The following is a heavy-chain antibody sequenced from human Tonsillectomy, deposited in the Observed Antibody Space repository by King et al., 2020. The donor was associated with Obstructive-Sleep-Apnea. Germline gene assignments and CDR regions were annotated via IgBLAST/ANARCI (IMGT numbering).Heavy chain of an antibody. CDR2: IYPGDSDT. J-gene: IGHJ4*02. CDR3: ARGDLYYYDSSGLFDY. Sequence: QLVQSGAEVKKPGESLKISCTTSGYSFTNYWIGWVRQMPGKGLEWMGIIYPGDSDTRYSPSFQGQVTISADRSISAAYLQWSSLKASDTATYYCARGDLYYYDSSGLFDYWGQGTLVTVSS. D-gene: IGHD3-22*01. V-gene: IGHV5-51*01. CDR1: GYSFTNYW.